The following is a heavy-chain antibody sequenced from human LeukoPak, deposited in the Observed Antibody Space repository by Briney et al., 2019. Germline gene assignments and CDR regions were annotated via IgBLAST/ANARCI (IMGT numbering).Heavy chain of an antibody. CDR3: ARDEPMIVGIDY. J-gene: IGHJ4*02. V-gene: IGHV1-18*01. Sequence: ASVKVSCEASRYTFTSYGISWLRQAPGQGLEWMGWISAYNGNTNYAQKLQGRVTMTTDTSTSTAYMELRSLRSDDTAVYYCARDEPMIVGIDYWGQGTLVTVSS. CDR1: RYTFTSYG. D-gene: IGHD3-22*01. CDR2: ISAYNGNT.